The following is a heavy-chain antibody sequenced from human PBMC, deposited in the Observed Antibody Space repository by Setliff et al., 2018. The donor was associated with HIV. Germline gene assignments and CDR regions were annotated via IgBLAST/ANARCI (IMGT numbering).Heavy chain of an antibody. J-gene: IGHJ4*02. CDR1: GGSISSSNW. D-gene: IGHD3-22*01. CDR3: STDSSGYYSFDY. V-gene: IGHV4-4*02. Sequence: KTSETLSLTCAVSGGSISSSNWWSWVRQSPGKGLEWIGEIYHSGTTYYSPSLKSRVTMSVDTSKNQFSLQLSSVTAADTAVYFCSTDSSGYYSFDYWGQGTLVTVSS. CDR2: IYHSGTT.